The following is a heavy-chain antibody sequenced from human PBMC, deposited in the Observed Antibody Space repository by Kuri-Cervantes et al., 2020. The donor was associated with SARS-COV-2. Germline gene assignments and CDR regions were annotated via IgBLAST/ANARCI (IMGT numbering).Heavy chain of an antibody. V-gene: IGHV4-4*07. CDR1: GGSISSHY. CDR3: ARYFWSGAYYFDY. J-gene: IGHJ4*02. Sequence: SETLSLTCTVSGGSISSHYWSWIRQPAGKGLEWIGRIYSSGSTNYNPSLKSRVTVSVDTSKNQFSLKLRSVTAADTAVYYCARYFWSGAYYFDYWGQETLVTVSS. D-gene: IGHD3-3*01. CDR2: IYSSGST.